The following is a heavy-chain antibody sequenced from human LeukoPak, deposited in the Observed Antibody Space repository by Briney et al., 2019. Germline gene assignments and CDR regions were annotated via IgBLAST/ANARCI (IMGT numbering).Heavy chain of an antibody. V-gene: IGHV1-2*02. CDR3: ATSKEGWLQLRFDY. D-gene: IGHD5-24*01. Sequence: GASVKVSCKASGYTFTGYYMHWVRQAPGQGLEWMGWINPNSGGTNYAQKFQGRVTMTRDTSISTAYMELSRLRSDDTAVYYCATSKEGWLQLRFDYWGQGTLVTVSS. CDR2: INPNSGGT. J-gene: IGHJ4*02. CDR1: GYTFTGYY.